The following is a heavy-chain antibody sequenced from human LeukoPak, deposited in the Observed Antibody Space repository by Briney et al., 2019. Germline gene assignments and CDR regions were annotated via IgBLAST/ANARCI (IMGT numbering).Heavy chain of an antibody. Sequence: PGGSLRLSCAASGFTFSSYSMNWVRQAPGKGLEWVSSISSSSSYIYYADSVKGRFTISRDNAKNSLYLQMNSLRAEDTAVYYCASGRLELGWAFDIWGQGTMVTVSS. D-gene: IGHD1-7*01. V-gene: IGHV3-21*04. CDR3: ASGRLELGWAFDI. J-gene: IGHJ3*02. CDR2: ISSSSSYI. CDR1: GFTFSSYS.